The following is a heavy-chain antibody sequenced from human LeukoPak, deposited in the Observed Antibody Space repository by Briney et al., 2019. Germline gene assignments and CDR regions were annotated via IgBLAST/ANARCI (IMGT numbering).Heavy chain of an antibody. J-gene: IGHJ2*01. V-gene: IGHV5-51*01. CDR2: IYPGDSDT. Sequence: GESLKISCKGSGYSFTSYWIGWVRQMPGKGLEWMGIIYPGDSDTSYSPSFQGQVTISADKSISTAYLQWSSLKASDTAMYYWARPVGNIRYWYFDLWRRGTLVTASS. D-gene: IGHD4-23*01. CDR3: ARPVGNIRYWYFDL. CDR1: GYSFTSYW.